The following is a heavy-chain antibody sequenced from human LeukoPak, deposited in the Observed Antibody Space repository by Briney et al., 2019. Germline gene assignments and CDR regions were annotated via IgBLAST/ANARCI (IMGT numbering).Heavy chain of an antibody. J-gene: IGHJ3*02. D-gene: IGHD3-3*01. V-gene: IGHV4-59*01. CDR3: ARFFIYPPHAFEI. CDR1: ASSISSYY. Sequence: SETLSLTCAVSASSISSYYWSWIRQPPGKGLEWIGYMSYSGSTNYNPSLKSRVTISIDTSKNQFSLRLTSVTAADTALYYCARFFIYPPHAFEIWGQGTLVTVSS. CDR2: MSYSGST.